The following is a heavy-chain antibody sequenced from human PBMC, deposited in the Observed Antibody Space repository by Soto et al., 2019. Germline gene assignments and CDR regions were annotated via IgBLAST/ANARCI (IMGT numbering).Heavy chain of an antibody. D-gene: IGHD6-19*01. CDR3: AKGSQWLARLDY. CDR2: ISYDGSNK. V-gene: IGHV3-30*18. CDR1: GFTFSSYG. J-gene: IGHJ4*02. Sequence: QVQLVESGGGVVQPGRSLRLSCAASGFTFSSYGMHWVRQAPGKGLEWVAVISYDGSNKYYADSVKGRFTISRDNSKNTLYLQVNSLRAEDTAVYYCAKGSQWLARLDYWGQGTLVTVSS.